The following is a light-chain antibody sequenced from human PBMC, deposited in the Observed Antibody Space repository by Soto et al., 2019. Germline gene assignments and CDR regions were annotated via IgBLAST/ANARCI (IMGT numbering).Light chain of an antibody. CDR2: AAS. J-gene: IGKJ3*01. V-gene: IGKV1-9*01. CDR3: QQLNGYPFT. CDR1: QDIGIY. Sequence: DIQLTQSPPFLSASVGDRVTITCRASQDIGIYLAWYQQKPGKAPKLLIYAASNLLSGVPSRFSGSGSGTEFNLTISSLQPEDFAAYFCQQLNGYPFTFGPGTKVDI.